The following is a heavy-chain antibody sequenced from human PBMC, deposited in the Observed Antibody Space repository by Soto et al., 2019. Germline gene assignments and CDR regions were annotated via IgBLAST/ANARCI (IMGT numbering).Heavy chain of an antibody. CDR1: GGSISSSNW. D-gene: IGHD6-19*01. CDR3: ARASSYGSGWYLSDY. CDR2: IYHSGNT. J-gene: IGHJ4*02. V-gene: IGHV4-4*02. Sequence: QVQLQESGPGLVKPSGTLSLTCAVSGGSISSSNWWSWVRQPPGKGLEWIGEIYHSGNTNYNPSLKSRVTISVDKSKNQFSLKLSSVTAADTAVYYCARASSYGSGWYLSDYWGQGTLVTVSS.